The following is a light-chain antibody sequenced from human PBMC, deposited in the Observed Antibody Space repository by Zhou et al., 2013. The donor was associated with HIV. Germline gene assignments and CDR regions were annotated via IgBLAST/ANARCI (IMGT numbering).Light chain of an antibody. Sequence: DIVMTQSPLSLSATPGEPASISCRSSQSLRHTNGYNFFDWYLQKPGQSPQVLIYLGSNRASGVPDRFSGSESGTDFTLKISRVEAEDAGVYYCMQALQTPYTFGQGTKLEIK. V-gene: IGKV2-28*01. CDR3: MQALQTPYT. CDR1: QSLRHTNGYNF. J-gene: IGKJ2*01. CDR2: LGS.